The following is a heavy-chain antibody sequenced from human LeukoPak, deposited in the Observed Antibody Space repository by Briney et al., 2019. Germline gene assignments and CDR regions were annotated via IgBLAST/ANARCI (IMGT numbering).Heavy chain of an antibody. D-gene: IGHD1-1*01. J-gene: IGHJ3*02. CDR3: ARDRDNYAFDI. Sequence: QPGGSLRLSCAASGFTFSAYWMNWVRHGPGKGLVWVARVDTDGSTVNYADSVKGRFTISRDNAKNTLYLQMNSLRADDTAVYYCARDRDNYAFDIWGQGTMVTVSS. CDR1: GFTFSAYW. CDR2: VDTDGSTV. V-gene: IGHV3-74*01.